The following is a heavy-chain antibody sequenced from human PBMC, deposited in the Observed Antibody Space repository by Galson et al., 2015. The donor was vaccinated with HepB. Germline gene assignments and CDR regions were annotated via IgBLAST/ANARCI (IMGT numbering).Heavy chain of an antibody. CDR3: AREEITMIVVVTSKGYFDY. V-gene: IGHV1-46*01. Sequence: SVKVSCKASGYTFTSYYMHWVRQAPGQGLEWMGIINPSGGSTSYAQKFQGRVTMTRDTSTSTVYMELSSLRSEDTAVYYCAREEITMIVVVTSKGYFDYWGQGTLVTVSS. D-gene: IGHD3-22*01. CDR1: GYTFTSYY. J-gene: IGHJ4*02. CDR2: INPSGGST.